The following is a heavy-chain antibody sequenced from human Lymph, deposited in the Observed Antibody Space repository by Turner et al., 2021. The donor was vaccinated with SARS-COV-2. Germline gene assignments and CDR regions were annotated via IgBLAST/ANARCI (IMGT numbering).Heavy chain of an antibody. Sequence: EVQLLESGGGLVQPGGSLRLSSAASGFTFSSYAMSWVRQAPGKGLEWVSAISGSGGDTYYADSVKGRFTISRDNSKNTLYLQMNSLRAEDTAVYYCAKGVRGAMIVVVIPYFDYWGQGTLVTVSS. V-gene: IGHV3-23*01. D-gene: IGHD3-22*01. CDR1: GFTFSSYA. CDR3: AKGVRGAMIVVVIPYFDY. J-gene: IGHJ4*02. CDR2: ISGSGGDT.